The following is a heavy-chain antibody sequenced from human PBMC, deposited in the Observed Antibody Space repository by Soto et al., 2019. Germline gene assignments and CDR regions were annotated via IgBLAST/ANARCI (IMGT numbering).Heavy chain of an antibody. CDR3: ARPNKDYGDYGWYYFDY. Sequence: SDTLSLTCAVSGGSISSSSYYWCWIRQPPGKGLEWIGSIYYSGSTYYNPSLKSRVTISVDTSKNQFSLKLSSVTAADTAVYYCARPNKDYGDYGWYYFDYWGQGTLVTVSS. V-gene: IGHV4-39*01. CDR1: GGSISSSSYY. CDR2: IYYSGST. J-gene: IGHJ4*02. D-gene: IGHD4-17*01.